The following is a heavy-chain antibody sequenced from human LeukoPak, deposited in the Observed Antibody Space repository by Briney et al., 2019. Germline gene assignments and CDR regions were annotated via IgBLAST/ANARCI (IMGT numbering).Heavy chain of an antibody. CDR2: ICYSEST. Sequence: SETLSLTCTVSGGSITSSTYCWGWIRQPPGKGLEWIGSICYSESTYYNPSLKSRVTISVDTSKNQFSLKLSSVTAADTAVYYCARRHYGSALRDYWGQGTLVTVSS. J-gene: IGHJ4*02. CDR3: ARRHYGSALRDY. CDR1: GGSITSSTYC. D-gene: IGHD3-10*01. V-gene: IGHV4-39*01.